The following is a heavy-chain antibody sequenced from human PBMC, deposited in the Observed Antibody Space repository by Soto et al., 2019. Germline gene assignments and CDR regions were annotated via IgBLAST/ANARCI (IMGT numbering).Heavy chain of an antibody. J-gene: IGHJ4*02. CDR1: GGTFSSYA. Sequence: GASVKVSCKASGGTFSSYAISWVRQAPGQGLEWMGGIIPIFGTANYAQKFQGRVTITADESTSTAYMELSSLRSEDTAVYYCARATLLGYCTNGVCYYFDYWGQGTLVTVSS. CDR3: ARATLLGYCTNGVCYYFDY. V-gene: IGHV1-69*13. CDR2: IIPIFGTA. D-gene: IGHD2-8*01.